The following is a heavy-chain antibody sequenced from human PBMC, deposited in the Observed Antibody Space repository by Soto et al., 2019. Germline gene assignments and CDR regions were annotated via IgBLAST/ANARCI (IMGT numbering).Heavy chain of an antibody. CDR2: INHSGST. CDR1: GGSFIGYY. CDR3: ARGRRLYGMDV. Sequence: SEALSLTCAVYGGSFIGYYWSWIRQPPGKGLEWIGEINHSGSTNYNPSLKSRVTISVDTSKNQFSLKLSSVTAADTAVYYCARGRRLYGMDVWGQGTTVTVSS. J-gene: IGHJ6*02. V-gene: IGHV4-34*01. D-gene: IGHD2-21*01.